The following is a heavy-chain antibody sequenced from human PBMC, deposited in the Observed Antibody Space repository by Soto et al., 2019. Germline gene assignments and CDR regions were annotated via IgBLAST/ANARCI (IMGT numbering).Heavy chain of an antibody. CDR3: AKDRCSGGSCYYYYYYMDV. CDR2: ISGSGGST. D-gene: IGHD2-15*01. V-gene: IGHV3-23*01. Sequence: GGSLRLSCAASGFTFSSYAMSWVRQAPGKGLEWVSAISGSGGSTYYADSVKGRFTISRDNSKNTLYLQMNSLRAEDTTVYYCAKDRCSGGSCYYYYYYMDVWGKGTTVTVSS. CDR1: GFTFSSYA. J-gene: IGHJ6*03.